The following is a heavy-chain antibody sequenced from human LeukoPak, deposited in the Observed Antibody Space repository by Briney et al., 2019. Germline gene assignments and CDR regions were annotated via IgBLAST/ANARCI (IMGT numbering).Heavy chain of an antibody. D-gene: IGHD3-3*01. V-gene: IGHV4-34*01. J-gene: IGHJ5*02. Sequence: SETLSLTCAICGGSFSGYYRSWIRQPPGKGLEWIGEINHSGSTNYNPSLKSRVTISVDTSKNQFSLKLSSVTAADTAVYYCAKLSTYYDFWSGYLPYNWFDPWGQGTLVTVSS. CDR1: GGSFSGYY. CDR2: INHSGST. CDR3: AKLSTYYDFWSGYLPYNWFDP.